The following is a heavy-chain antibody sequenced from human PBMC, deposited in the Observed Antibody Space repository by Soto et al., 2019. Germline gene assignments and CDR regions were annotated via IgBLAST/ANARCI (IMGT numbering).Heavy chain of an antibody. CDR1: GFTFSSYG. V-gene: IGHV3-30*18. D-gene: IGHD2-2*01. Sequence: QVQLVESGGGVVQPGRSLRLSCAASGFTFSSYGMHWVRQAPGKGLEWVAVISYDGSNKYYADSVKGRFTISRDNSKNTLYLQMNSLRAEDTAVYYCAKDAYCSSTSCYAGRRYYYYGMDVWGQGTTVTVSS. CDR3: AKDAYCSSTSCYAGRRYYYYGMDV. CDR2: ISYDGSNK. J-gene: IGHJ6*02.